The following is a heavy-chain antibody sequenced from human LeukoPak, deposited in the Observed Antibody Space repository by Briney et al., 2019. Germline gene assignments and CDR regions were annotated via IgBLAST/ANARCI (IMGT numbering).Heavy chain of an antibody. J-gene: IGHJ5*01. CDR2: IIPIFGTA. CDR1: GGTFSSYA. Sequence: SVKVSCKASGGTFSSYAISWVRQAPGQGLEWMGGIIPIFGTANYAQKFQGRVTITADESTSTAYMELSSLRSEDTAVYYCAREGSSSDRWFDSWGQGTLVTVSS. V-gene: IGHV1-69*13. D-gene: IGHD6-13*01. CDR3: AREGSSSDRWFDS.